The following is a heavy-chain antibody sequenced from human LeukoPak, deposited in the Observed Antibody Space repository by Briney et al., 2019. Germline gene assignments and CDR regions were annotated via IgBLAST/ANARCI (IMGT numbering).Heavy chain of an antibody. D-gene: IGHD2-2*01. J-gene: IGHJ6*03. Sequence: SETLSLTCAVYGGSFSGYYWSWIRQPQGKGLEWIGEINHSGSTNYNPSLKSRVTISVDTSKNQFSLKLSSVTAADTAVYHCARVVPAVRYMDVWGKGTTVTVSS. CDR1: GGSFSGYY. CDR2: INHSGST. V-gene: IGHV4-34*01. CDR3: ARVVPAVRYMDV.